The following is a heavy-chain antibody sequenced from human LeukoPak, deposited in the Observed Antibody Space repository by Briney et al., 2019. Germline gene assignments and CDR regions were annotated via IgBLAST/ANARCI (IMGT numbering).Heavy chain of an antibody. Sequence: GGSLRLSCAGSGFTFSSYWMSWVRQAPGKGLEWVTAISYDGSNKYYADSVKGRFTISRDNSKNTLYVQMNSLRAEDTAIYYCAKDSSYYYSGTSIGLFDYWGQGTLVTVSS. CDR3: AKDSSYYYSGTSIGLFDY. CDR2: ISYDGSNK. J-gene: IGHJ4*02. V-gene: IGHV3-30*18. CDR1: GFTFSSYW. D-gene: IGHD3-10*01.